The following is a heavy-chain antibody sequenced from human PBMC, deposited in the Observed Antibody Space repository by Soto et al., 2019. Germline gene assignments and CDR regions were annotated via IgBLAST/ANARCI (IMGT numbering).Heavy chain of an antibody. CDR1: GFTFSSDW. Sequence: PGGSLRLSCAASGFTFSSDWMHWVRQAPREGQVCVSRINSDGSSTTYADSVKGRFTSSRDNAKNTVYLQMNSLRAEDTAVYFCVRGDAGVGIYSWGLEPLVTVSS. J-gene: IGHJ5*02. CDR2: INSDGSST. V-gene: IGHV3-74*01. D-gene: IGHD2-8*01. CDR3: VRGDAGVGIYS.